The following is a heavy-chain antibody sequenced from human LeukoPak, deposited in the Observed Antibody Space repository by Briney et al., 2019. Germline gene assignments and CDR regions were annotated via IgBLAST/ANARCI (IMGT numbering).Heavy chain of an antibody. CDR1: GYTFTDYY. J-gene: IGHJ3*02. Sequence: ASVKVSCKASGYTFTDYYINWVRQAPGQGLEWMGWINPNSGDTNYAQKFQDRVTMTRDTSISTAYIELNLLRSDDTAVYYCARVDGSYGSSAFDIWGQGTMVTVSS. V-gene: IGHV1-2*02. CDR3: ARVDGSYGSSAFDI. CDR2: INPNSGDT. D-gene: IGHD1-26*01.